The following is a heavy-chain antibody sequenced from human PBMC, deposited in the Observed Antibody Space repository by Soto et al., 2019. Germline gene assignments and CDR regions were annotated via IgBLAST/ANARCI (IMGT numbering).Heavy chain of an antibody. CDR2: IHPGDSDT. J-gene: IGHJ4*02. CDR1: GYNFIYW. D-gene: IGHD3-10*01. CDR3: ARTDGRALLFFDF. V-gene: IGHV5-51*01. Sequence: PGESLKIYFQGSGYNFIYWIAGVRQMPGRGLEWMGVIHPGDSDTRYSPSFQGQVTISADTSTSTAYLQWSSLKASDTAIYYCARTDGRALLFFDFSGLLTLLTL.